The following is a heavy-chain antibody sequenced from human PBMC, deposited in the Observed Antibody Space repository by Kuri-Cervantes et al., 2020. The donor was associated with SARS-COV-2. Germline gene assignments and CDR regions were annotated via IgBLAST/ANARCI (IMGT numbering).Heavy chain of an antibody. V-gene: IGHV3-30-3*01. CDR2: ISYDGSNK. CDR1: GFTFSSYA. J-gene: IGHJ4*02. CDR3: ARGGGVCSGGSCSPPFDY. Sequence: GGSLRLSCAASGFTFSSYAMHWVRQAPGKGLEWVAVISYDGSNKYYADSVKGRFTISRDNSKNTLYLQMNSLRAEDTAVYYCARGGGVCSGGSCSPPFDYWGQGTLVTVSS. D-gene: IGHD2-15*01.